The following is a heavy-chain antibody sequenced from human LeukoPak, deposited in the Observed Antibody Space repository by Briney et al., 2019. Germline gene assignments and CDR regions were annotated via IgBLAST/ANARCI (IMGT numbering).Heavy chain of an antibody. D-gene: IGHD7-27*01. CDR1: GFTFSSYW. CDR3: ARDRAGPELGIFFDY. J-gene: IGHJ4*02. V-gene: IGHV3-7*01. CDR2: IKQDGSEK. Sequence: QPGGSLRLSCAASGFTFSSYWMSWVRQAPGKGLEWVANIKQDGSEKYYVDSVKGRFTISRDNAKNSLYLQMNSLRAEDTAVYYCARDRAGPELGIFFDYWGQGTLVTVSS.